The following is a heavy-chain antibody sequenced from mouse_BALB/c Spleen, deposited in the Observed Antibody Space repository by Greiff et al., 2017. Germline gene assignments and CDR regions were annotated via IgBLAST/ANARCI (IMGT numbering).Heavy chain of an antibody. CDR2: ISSGGSYT. D-gene: IGHD1-2*01. CDR3: ARQFITTATDAMDY. V-gene: IGHV5-6*01. Sequence: EVQLVESGGDLVKPGGSLKLSCAASGFTFSSYGMPWVRQTPDKRLEWVATISSGGSYTYYPDSVKGRFTISRDNAKNTLYLQMSSLKSEDTAMYYCARQFITTATDAMDYWGQGTSGTVSS. J-gene: IGHJ4*01. CDR1: GFTFSSYG.